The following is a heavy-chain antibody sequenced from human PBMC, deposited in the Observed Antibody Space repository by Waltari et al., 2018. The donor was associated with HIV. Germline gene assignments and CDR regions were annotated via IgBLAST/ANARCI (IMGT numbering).Heavy chain of an antibody. CDR1: GYTFTGYY. Sequence: QVQLVQSGAEVKKPGASVKVSCKASGYTFTGYYMHWVRQAPGHGLEWRGWIKPNRGGTNKEKKLQGRVTRTRDTSISAAYMELSRLRSDDTAGYYCARVPDCSRTSCYKGGGYYGMDVWGQGTTVTVSS. D-gene: IGHD2-2*02. CDR3: ARVPDCSRTSCYKGGGYYGMDV. V-gene: IGHV1-2*02. J-gene: IGHJ6*02. CDR2: IKPNRGGT.